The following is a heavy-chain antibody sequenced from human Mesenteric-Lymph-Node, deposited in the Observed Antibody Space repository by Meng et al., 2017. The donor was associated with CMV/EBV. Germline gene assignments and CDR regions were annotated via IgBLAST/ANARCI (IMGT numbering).Heavy chain of an antibody. Sequence: ETLSLTCAASGFTFDDYGMSWVRQAPGKGLEWVSGINWNGGSTGYADSVKGRFTISRDNAKNSLFLQMNSLRAEDTALYYCARPRYSSGWYLDGMDVWGQGTTVTVSS. CDR1: GFTFDDYG. CDR3: ARPRYSSGWYLDGMDV. J-gene: IGHJ6*02. V-gene: IGHV3-20*04. CDR2: INWNGGST. D-gene: IGHD6-19*01.